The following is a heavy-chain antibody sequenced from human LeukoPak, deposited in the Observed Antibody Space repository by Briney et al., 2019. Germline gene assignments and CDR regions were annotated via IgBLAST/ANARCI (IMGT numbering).Heavy chain of an antibody. CDR3: AKGEDSSGLDPPDY. CDR2: ISYDGSNK. Sequence: GGSLRLSCAASGFTFSSYGMHWVRQAPGKGLEWVAVISYDGSNKYYADSVKGRFTISRDNSKNTLYLQMNSLRAEDTAVYYCAKGEDSSGLDPPDYWGQGTLVTVSS. D-gene: IGHD6-19*01. CDR1: GFTFSSYG. V-gene: IGHV3-30*18. J-gene: IGHJ4*02.